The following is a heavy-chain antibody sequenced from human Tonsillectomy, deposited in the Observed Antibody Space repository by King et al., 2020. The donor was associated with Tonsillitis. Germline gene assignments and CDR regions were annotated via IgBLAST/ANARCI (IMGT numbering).Heavy chain of an antibody. CDR1: GYTFTDYY. CDR2: INPKSGGT. CDR3: ARDEGSGWTY. V-gene: IGHV1-2*02. J-gene: IGHJ4*02. D-gene: IGHD6-19*01. Sequence: VQLVESGAEVKEPGASVKVSCKASGYTFTDYYMHWVRQAPGQGLEWMGWINPKSGGTNYAQKLQGRVIMTRDTSISTAYMEVSRLRSDDTAAYYCARDEGSGWTYWGQGTLVTVSS.